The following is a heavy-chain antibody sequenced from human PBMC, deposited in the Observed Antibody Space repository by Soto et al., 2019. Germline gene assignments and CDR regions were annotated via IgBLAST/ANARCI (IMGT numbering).Heavy chain of an antibody. CDR1: SYTFTSYG. CDR2: ISGYNGKT. D-gene: IGHD3-3*01. J-gene: IGHJ4*02. V-gene: IGHV1-18*01. CDR3: ARASAGGVGTTSY. Sequence: QVQLVQSGAEVKKPGASAKVSYKASSYTFTSYGISWVRQVPGQGLEWMGWISGYNGKTNYAQRFQDRVIMTTDTSTNTGYMEVRSLRSDDTAVYYCARASAGGVGTTSYWGQGTLVTVSS.